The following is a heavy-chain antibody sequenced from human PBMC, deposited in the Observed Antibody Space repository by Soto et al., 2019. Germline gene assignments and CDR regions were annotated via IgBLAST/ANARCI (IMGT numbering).Heavy chain of an antibody. CDR2: ISGSGGTT. D-gene: IGHD6-19*01. Sequence: EVQLLESGGGLVQPGGSLRLSCAASGFTFSSYAMSWVRQAPGKGLEWVSAISGSGGTTYYADSVKGRFTFSRDNSKHPLYLQMNSLRAADTAVYYCAKTANGWFSAFEIWGQGTMVTVSS. CDR3: AKTANGWFSAFEI. CDR1: GFTFSSYA. V-gene: IGHV3-23*01. J-gene: IGHJ3*02.